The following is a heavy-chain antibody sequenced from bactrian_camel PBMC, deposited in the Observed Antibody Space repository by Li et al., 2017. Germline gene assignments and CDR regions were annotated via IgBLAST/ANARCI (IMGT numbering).Heavy chain of an antibody. J-gene: IGHJ6*01. Sequence: QLVEFGGGLVQPGGSLRLSCTASGISVSTYYSTWVRQAPGKGLEWVSGIYNVGSNTYYADSVKGRFTISRDNAKSTVYLHLNSSKTEDTATYYCAAGYCSGGYCYSDFGYWGQGTQVTVS. V-gene: IGHV3-2*01. D-gene: IGHD2*01. CDR1: GISVSTYY. CDR3: AAGYCSGGYCYSDFGY. CDR2: IYNVGSNT.